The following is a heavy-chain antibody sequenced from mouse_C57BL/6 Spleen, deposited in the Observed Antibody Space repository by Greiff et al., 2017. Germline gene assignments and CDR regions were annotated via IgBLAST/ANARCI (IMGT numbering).Heavy chain of an antibody. D-gene: IGHD2-1*01. CDR2: INPNNGGT. Sequence: EVQLQQSGPELVKPGASVKIPCKASGYTFTDYNMDWVKQSHGKSLEWIGDINPNNGGTIYNQKFKGKATLTVDKSSSTAYMELRSLTSEDTAVYYCARSVYGNYPAYFDYWGQGTTLTVSS. V-gene: IGHV1-18*01. CDR3: ARSVYGNYPAYFDY. CDR1: GYTFTDYN. J-gene: IGHJ2*01.